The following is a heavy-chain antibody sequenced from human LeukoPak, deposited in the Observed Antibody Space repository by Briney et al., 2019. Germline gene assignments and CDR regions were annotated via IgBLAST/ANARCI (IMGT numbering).Heavy chain of an antibody. V-gene: IGHV4-59*12. CDR1: GGSISSYY. J-gene: IGHJ4*02. D-gene: IGHD4-23*01. CDR2: IYYSGNT. CDR3: ARDPGGMVVTRGFDY. Sequence: SESLSLTCTVSGGSISSYYWSWIRQPPGKGLEWIGYIYYSGNTNYNPSLKSRVTISVDTSKNQFSLKLSSVTAADTAVYYCARDPGGMVVTRGFDYWGQGTLVTVSS.